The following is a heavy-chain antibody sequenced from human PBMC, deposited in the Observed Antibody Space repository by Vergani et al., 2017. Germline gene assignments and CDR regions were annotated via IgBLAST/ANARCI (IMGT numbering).Heavy chain of an antibody. D-gene: IGHD3-10*01. CDR3: ARDLGVTMVRGDLRNWFDP. CDR1: GGSISSGDYY. Sequence: QVQLQESGPGLVKPSQTLSLTCTVSGGSISSGDYYWSWIRQPPGKGLEWIGYIYSSGSTYYNPSLKSRVTISVDTSKNQFSLKLSSVTAADTAVYYCARDLGVTMVRGDLRNWFDPWGQGTLVTVSS. V-gene: IGHV4-30-4*01. CDR2: IYSSGST. J-gene: IGHJ5*02.